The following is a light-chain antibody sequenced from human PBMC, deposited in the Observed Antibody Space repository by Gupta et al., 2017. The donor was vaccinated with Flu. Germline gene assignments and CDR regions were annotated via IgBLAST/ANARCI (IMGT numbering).Light chain of an antibody. Sequence: ELVNTQSPATLSVSPGERATLPCRASQSVSSNLAWYQQKPGQAPRLLIYDASTRATSIPARFSGSGCETEFTLTISSRQSEDYAVYYCQQYNSWPPLTFGEGTKVEIK. CDR3: QQYNSWPPLT. CDR2: DAS. V-gene: IGKV3D-15*01. J-gene: IGKJ4*02. CDR1: QSVSSN.